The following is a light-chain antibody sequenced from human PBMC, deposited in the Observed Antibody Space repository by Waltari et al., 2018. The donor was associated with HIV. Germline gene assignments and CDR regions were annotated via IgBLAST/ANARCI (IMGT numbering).Light chain of an antibody. Sequence: QSVLTQPPSVSGAPGQRVTLSCTGTRSNIGTHEVHWYQQLPGTAPRLLISNTNSRPSGVPVRFSGSKSGTSASLAINGLQAEDEADYYCQSSDNTLSGSVFGGGTKLTVL. V-gene: IGLV1-40*01. CDR2: NTN. J-gene: IGLJ2*01. CDR1: RSNIGTHE. CDR3: QSSDNTLSGSV.